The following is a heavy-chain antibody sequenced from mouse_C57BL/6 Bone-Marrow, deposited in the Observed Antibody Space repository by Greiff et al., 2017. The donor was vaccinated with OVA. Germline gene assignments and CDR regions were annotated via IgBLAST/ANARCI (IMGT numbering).Heavy chain of an antibody. J-gene: IGHJ3*01. V-gene: IGHV1-64*01. CDR1: GYTFTSYW. Sequence: VQLQQSGAELVKPGASVKLSCKASGYTFTSYWMHWVKQRPGQGLEWIGMIHPNSGSTNYNEKFKSKATLTVDKSSSTAYMQLSSLTSEDSAVYYCARAAGTAWFAYWGQGTLVTVSA. D-gene: IGHD2-14*01. CDR3: ARAAGTAWFAY. CDR2: IHPNSGST.